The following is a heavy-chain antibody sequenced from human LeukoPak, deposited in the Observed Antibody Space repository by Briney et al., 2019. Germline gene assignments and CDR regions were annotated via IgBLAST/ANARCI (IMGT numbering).Heavy chain of an antibody. CDR3: ARGNWGWIFDI. CDR1: GGSFSVYY. Sequence: PSETLSLTCAVYGGSFSVYYCSWIRQPPGKGLEWIGEINHSVSTNYNPSLKSRVTISVDTSKNQFSLKLSSVTAADTAVYYCARGNWGWIFDIWGQGTMVTVSS. J-gene: IGHJ3*02. D-gene: IGHD7-27*01. CDR2: INHSVST. V-gene: IGHV4-34*01.